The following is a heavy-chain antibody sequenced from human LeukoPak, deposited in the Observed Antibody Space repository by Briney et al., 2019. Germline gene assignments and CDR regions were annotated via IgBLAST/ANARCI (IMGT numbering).Heavy chain of an antibody. V-gene: IGHV3-43*02. Sequence: PGGSLRFSCAVSGFTFDDYAIHWVCQVPGKVLEWVSLISGDGVTTYYADSVKGRFTISRDNCKNSLYLQMNSLRTEDTALSYCAKDLGPSGAGWSDPWGQGTLVTVSS. J-gene: IGHJ5*02. CDR2: ISGDGVTT. D-gene: IGHD7-27*01. CDR1: GFTFDDYA. CDR3: AKDLGPSGAGWSDP.